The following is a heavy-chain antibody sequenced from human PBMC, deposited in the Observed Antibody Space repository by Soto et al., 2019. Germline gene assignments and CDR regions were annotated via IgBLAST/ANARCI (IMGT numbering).Heavy chain of an antibody. Sequence: QVQLQESGPGLVKPSQTLSLTCTVSGGSISSGDYYWSWIRQHPGKGLEWIGYIYYSGSTYYNPSRKRRVTISVDTSKSQFSLKLSSVTAADKAVYYCARWWSGSRQGCDPGGQGTLVTVSS. CDR3: ARWWSGSRQGCDP. V-gene: IGHV4-31*03. CDR1: GGSISSGDYY. J-gene: IGHJ5*02. CDR2: IYYSGST. D-gene: IGHD3-3*01.